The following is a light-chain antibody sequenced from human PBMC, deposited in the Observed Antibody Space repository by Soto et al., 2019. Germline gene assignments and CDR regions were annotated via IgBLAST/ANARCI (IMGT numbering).Light chain of an antibody. V-gene: IGLV2-14*01. CDR2: EVA. CDR3: SSFTSSSTVV. Sequence: QSVLTQPASVSGSTGQSITISCTGSSSDVGIYKYVSWYQQHPGKAPNLMIYEVANRPSGVSNRFSGSKSGNTASLTISGLQAEDESDYYCSSFTSSSTVVFGGGTKLTV. J-gene: IGLJ2*01. CDR1: SSDVGIYKY.